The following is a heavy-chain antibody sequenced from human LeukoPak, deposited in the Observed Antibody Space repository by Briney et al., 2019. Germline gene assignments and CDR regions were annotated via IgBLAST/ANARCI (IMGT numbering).Heavy chain of an antibody. D-gene: IGHD6-19*01. CDR3: LTRSLVAVTGNYYMDV. Sequence: GGSLRLSCAASGFTFSSYAMHWVRQAPGKGLEWVAVISYDGSNKYYADSVKGRFTISRDYSKSTLYLQMNSLRAEDTAVYYCLTRSLVAVTGNYYMDVWGKGTTVTVSS. V-gene: IGHV3-30-3*01. CDR2: ISYDGSNK. J-gene: IGHJ6*03. CDR1: GFTFSSYA.